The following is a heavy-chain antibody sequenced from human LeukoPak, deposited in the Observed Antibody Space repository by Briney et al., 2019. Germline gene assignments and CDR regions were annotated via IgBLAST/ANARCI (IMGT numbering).Heavy chain of an antibody. J-gene: IGHJ4*02. Sequence: GGSLRLSCAASGFTFSSYAMTWVRQAPGQGLEWVSSIGGNGHGTYYADSVRGRFSISRDNSENTLFLQMNSLRAEDTALYYCAKESGNSGTWPQNYFDYWGQGSLVTVSP. CDR2: IGGNGHGT. D-gene: IGHD1-1*01. V-gene: IGHV3-23*01. CDR3: AKESGNSGTWPQNYFDY. CDR1: GFTFSSYA.